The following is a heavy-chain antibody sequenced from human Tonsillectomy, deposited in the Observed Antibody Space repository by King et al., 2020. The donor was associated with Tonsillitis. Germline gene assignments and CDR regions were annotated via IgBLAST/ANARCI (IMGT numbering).Heavy chain of an antibody. CDR2: SNWNGDST. CDR1: GFNFDNHG. J-gene: IGHJ3*01. V-gene: IGHV3-20*01. CDR3: ARVSGLNFPYVIDF. Sequence: VQLVESGGGVVRPGGSLRLSCAASGFNFDNHGMSWVRQAPGKGLEWVSGSNWNGDSTGYADSVKGRFTISRDNAKSSLYLQMNSLRAEDTALYHCARVSGLNFPYVIDFWGQGTMVTVSS. D-gene: IGHD3-10*02.